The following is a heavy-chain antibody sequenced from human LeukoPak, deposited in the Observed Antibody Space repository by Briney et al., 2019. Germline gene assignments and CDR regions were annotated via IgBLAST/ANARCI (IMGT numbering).Heavy chain of an antibody. Sequence: ASEKVSCKASGYTFTGYYMHWVRQAPGQGLEWMGWINPNSGDTNYAQKFQGRVTMTRDTSISTVYMELSKLRSDDTAVYYCARGSPSGWYAFDYWGQGTLVTVSS. J-gene: IGHJ4*02. CDR2: INPNSGDT. CDR1: GYTFTGYY. CDR3: ARGSPSGWYAFDY. V-gene: IGHV1-2*02. D-gene: IGHD6-19*01.